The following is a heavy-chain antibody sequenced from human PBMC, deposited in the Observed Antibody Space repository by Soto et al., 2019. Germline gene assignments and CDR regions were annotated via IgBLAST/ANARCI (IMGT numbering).Heavy chain of an antibody. CDR1: GGSISSGGYY. D-gene: IGHD6-13*01. CDR3: ARDHGIAAALDY. Sequence: SETLSLTCTVSGGSISSGGYYWSWIRQHPGKGLEWIGYIYYSGSTHYNPSLKSRVTISVDTSKNQFSLKLSSVTAADTAVYYCARDHGIAAALDYWGQGTLVTVSS. J-gene: IGHJ4*02. CDR2: IYYSGST. V-gene: IGHV4-31*03.